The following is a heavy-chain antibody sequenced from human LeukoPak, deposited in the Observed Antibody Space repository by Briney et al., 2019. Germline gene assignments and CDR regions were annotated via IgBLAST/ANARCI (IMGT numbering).Heavy chain of an antibody. V-gene: IGHV4-59*01. J-gene: IGHJ6*03. CDR3: ARGIPRFSSYYYYMDV. CDR1: GGSISSYY. Sequence: SSETLSLTCTVSGGSISSYYWSWIRQPPGKGLEWIGYIYYSGSTNYNPSLKSRVTLSVDTSKNQFSLKLSSVTAADTAVYYCARGIPRFSSYYYYMDVWGKGTTVTVSS. CDR2: IYYSGST. D-gene: IGHD5-18*01.